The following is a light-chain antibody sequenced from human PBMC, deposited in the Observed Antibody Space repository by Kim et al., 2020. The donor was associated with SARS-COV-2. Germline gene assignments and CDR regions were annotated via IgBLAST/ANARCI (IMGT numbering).Light chain of an antibody. V-gene: IGKV1-12*01. CDR2: AAS. Sequence: ASVGGRVTIPCRASQDIGTWLAWYQHKPGKAPKLLIFAASTLQSGVPSRFSGSGSGTDFALTISSLQAADFATYSCQQGNSFPLTFGGGTKVDIK. J-gene: IGKJ4*01. CDR3: QQGNSFPLT. CDR1: QDIGTW.